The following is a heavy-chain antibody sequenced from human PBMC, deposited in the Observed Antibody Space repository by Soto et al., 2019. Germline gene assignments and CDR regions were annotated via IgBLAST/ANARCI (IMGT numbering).Heavy chain of an antibody. D-gene: IGHD5-12*01. V-gene: IGHV3-9*01. J-gene: IGHJ4*02. Sequence: GGSLRLSCAASGFTFDDYAMHWVRQAPGKGLEWVSGISWNSGSIGYADSVKGRFTISRDNAKNSLYLQMNSLRAEDTALYYCAKDVRDIVATLFFDYWGQGTLVTVSS. CDR1: GFTFDDYA. CDR3: AKDVRDIVATLFFDY. CDR2: ISWNSGSI.